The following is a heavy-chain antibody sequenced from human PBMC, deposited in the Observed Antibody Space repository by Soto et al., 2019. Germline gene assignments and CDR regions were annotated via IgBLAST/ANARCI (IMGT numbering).Heavy chain of an antibody. CDR1: GFSLSTSGLG. J-gene: IGHJ4*02. Sequence: QITLKESGPTLVRPTQTLTLTCTFSGFSLSTSGLGVGWIRQPPGKALEWLALIYWNDDKRYSPSLKARLTITKATSKIQVVLTMTNMDPVDTATYYCAHRPSGWYLFDYWGQGTLVTVSS. D-gene: IGHD6-19*01. V-gene: IGHV2-5*01. CDR2: IYWNDDK. CDR3: AHRPSGWYLFDY.